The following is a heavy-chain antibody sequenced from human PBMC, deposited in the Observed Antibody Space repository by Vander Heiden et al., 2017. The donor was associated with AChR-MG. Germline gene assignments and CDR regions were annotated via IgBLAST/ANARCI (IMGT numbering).Heavy chain of an antibody. CDR3: ARDIVVVIGDAFDI. Sequence: QVQLQESGPGLVQPSETLSLTCTVSGGSISSYYWSWIRQPPGKGLEWIGYIYDSGSTNYNPSLKSRVTISVDTSKNQFSLKLSSVTAADTAVYYCARDIVVVIGDAFDIWGQGTMVTVSS. CDR2: IYDSGST. V-gene: IGHV4-59*01. J-gene: IGHJ3*02. CDR1: GGSISSYY. D-gene: IGHD3-22*01.